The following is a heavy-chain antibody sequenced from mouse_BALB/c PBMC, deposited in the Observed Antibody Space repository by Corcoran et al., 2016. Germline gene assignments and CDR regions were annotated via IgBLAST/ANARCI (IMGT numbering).Heavy chain of an antibody. V-gene: IGHV1-18*01. CDR2: ISPNNGGT. CDR3: ARRDSSGTFAY. CDR1: GYTFTDYN. D-gene: IGHD3-2*01. J-gene: IGHJ3*01. Sequence: EVLLQQSGPELVKPGASVKIPCKASGYTFTDYNMDWVKQSHGKSLEWIGDISPNNGGTIYNQKFKGKATLTLDKSSSTAYMELRSLTSADAAVEYCARRDSSGTFAYWGQGTVVTVSA.